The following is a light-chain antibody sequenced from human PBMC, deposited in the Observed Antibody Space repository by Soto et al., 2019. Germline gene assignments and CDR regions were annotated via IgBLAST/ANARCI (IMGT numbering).Light chain of an antibody. CDR3: QQRSNWPPEFT. Sequence: EIGLTQSPAFLSLSPGERFTLSCRASQSITSYLAWYQHKPGQTPRLLIYDAVNRASGIPDRFSGSGSGTDFTLTIRSLEPEDSAVYYCQQRSNWPPEFTFGQGTKVDSK. V-gene: IGKV3-11*01. J-gene: IGKJ2*01. CDR2: DAV. CDR1: QSITSY.